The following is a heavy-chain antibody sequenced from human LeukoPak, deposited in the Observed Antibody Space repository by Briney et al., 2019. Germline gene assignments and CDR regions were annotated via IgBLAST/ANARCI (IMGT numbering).Heavy chain of an antibody. J-gene: IGHJ6*03. Sequence: QSGRSLRLSCAASGFTFSSYGMHWVRQAPGKGLEWVAVISYDGSNKYYADSVKGRFTISRDNSKNTLYLQMNSLRAEDTAVYYGATAPPGYYYYYMDVWGKGTTVTVSS. CDR1: GFTFSSYG. CDR2: ISYDGSNK. D-gene: IGHD1-14*01. V-gene: IGHV3-30*03. CDR3: ATAPPGYYYYYMDV.